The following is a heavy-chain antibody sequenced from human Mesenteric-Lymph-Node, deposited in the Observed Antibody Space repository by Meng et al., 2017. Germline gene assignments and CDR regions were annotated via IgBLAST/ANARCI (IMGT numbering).Heavy chain of an antibody. Sequence: QVPGPESGQGWVKLSGTLSLTCAVSGGSISSSNWWSWVRQPPGKGLEWIGEIYHSGSTNYNPSLKSRVSISVDTSKSQFSLKLDSVTAADTAVYYCARGEVDARLRHWGQGTLVTVSS. J-gene: IGHJ4*02. V-gene: IGHV4-4*02. CDR1: GGSISSSNW. CDR2: IYHSGST. CDR3: ARGEVDARLRH. D-gene: IGHD3-10*01.